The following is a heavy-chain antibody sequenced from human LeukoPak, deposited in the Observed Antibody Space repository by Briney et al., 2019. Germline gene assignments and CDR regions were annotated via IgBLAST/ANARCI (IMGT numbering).Heavy chain of an antibody. CDR1: GFTFSSYS. D-gene: IGHD2-8*01. CDR3: AGRSCSDGVCPFDY. V-gene: IGHV3-21*01. Sequence: GGSLRLSCVASGFTFSSYSMSWVRQAPGKGLEWVSSISAGSRVTYYADSVRGRFTISRDNAKNSLYLQLNTLRAEDTAVYYCAGRSCSDGVCPFDYWSQGTLVTVSS. CDR2: ISAGSRVT. J-gene: IGHJ4*02.